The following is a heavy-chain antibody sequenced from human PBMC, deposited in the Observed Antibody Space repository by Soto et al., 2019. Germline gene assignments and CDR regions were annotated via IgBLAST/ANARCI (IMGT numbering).Heavy chain of an antibody. Sequence: ASVKVSCKASGYTFTGYYLHWVRQAPGQGHEWMGYINPDSGRTRYAQKFQGTVTMTRDTSITTAYLELSSLKYDDSAIFYCALSFSQTNIDVWGQGTTVTVSS. CDR3: ALSFSQTNIDV. J-gene: IGHJ6*01. V-gene: IGHV1-2*02. CDR1: GYTFTGYY. CDR2: INPDSGRT.